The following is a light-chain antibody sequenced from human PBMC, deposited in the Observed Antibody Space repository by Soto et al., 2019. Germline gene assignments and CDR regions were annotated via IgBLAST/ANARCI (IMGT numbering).Light chain of an antibody. CDR2: AAP. V-gene: IGKV1-39*01. CDR3: QQSYSSSWT. J-gene: IGKJ1*01. CDR1: QSISSY. Sequence: DIQMTQSPSSLSASVGDRVTITCRASQSISSYLNWYQQKPGKAPNLLIYAAPSLQSGVPSRFSGSGSGTDFTLTISSLQPEDFATYYCQQSYSSSWTFGQGTKVDIK.